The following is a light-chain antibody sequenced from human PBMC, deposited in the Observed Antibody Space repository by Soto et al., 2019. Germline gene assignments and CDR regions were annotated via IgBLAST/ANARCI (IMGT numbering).Light chain of an antibody. J-gene: IGKJ4*01. CDR2: DTS. V-gene: IGKV1-33*01. CDR3: QQYDNLPLT. CDR1: QDISNL. Sequence: DIQMTHSPTSLSASVGDRVTITCQSSQDISNLLNWYQQRPGKAPSLLIYDTSNLNTGVPSRFSGGGSGTHFTFTISSLQPEDSATYYCQQYDNLPLTLGGGTKVDIK.